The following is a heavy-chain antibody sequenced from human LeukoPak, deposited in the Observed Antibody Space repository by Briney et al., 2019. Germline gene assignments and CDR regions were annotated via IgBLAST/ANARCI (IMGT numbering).Heavy chain of an antibody. CDR3: AEDGWYYFDY. J-gene: IGHJ4*02. CDR2: ISGSGGST. D-gene: IGHD2-15*01. Sequence: PGGSLRHSCAASGFTFSSYAMSWVRQAPGKGLEWVSAISGSGGSTYYADSVKGRFTISTDNSKNTLYLQMNSLRAEDTAVYYCAEDGWYYFDYWGQGTLVTVSS. V-gene: IGHV3-23*01. CDR1: GFTFSSYA.